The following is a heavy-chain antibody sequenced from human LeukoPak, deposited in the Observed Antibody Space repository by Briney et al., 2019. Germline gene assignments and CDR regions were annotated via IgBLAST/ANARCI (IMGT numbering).Heavy chain of an antibody. CDR2: ISSSSSYI. D-gene: IGHD6-13*01. CDR3: ARYGQQLFTPISH. CDR1: GFTFSSYS. J-gene: IGHJ4*02. V-gene: IGHV3-21*01. Sequence: GGSLRLSCAASGFTFSSYSMNWVRQAPGKGLEWVSSISSSSSYIYYADSVKGRFTISRDNAKNSLYLQMNSLRAEDTAVYYCARYGQQLFTPISHWGQGTLVTVSS.